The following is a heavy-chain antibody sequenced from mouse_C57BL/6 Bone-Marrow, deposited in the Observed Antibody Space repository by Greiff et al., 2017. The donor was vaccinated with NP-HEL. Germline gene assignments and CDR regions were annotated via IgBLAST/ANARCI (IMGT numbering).Heavy chain of an antibody. J-gene: IGHJ2*01. CDR1: GYTFTSHW. CDR2: IFPGSGST. D-gene: IGHD1-1*01. Sequence: QVQLQQSGPELVRPGASVKISCKAPGYTFTSHWMQWVRQRPGQGLEWIGKIFPGSGSTYYNEKFKGKATLTVDTSSSTAYMQLSSLTSEDSAVXVGARGPITAVVATEYWGQGTTLTVSS. V-gene: IGHV1-56*01. CDR3: ARGPITAVVATEY.